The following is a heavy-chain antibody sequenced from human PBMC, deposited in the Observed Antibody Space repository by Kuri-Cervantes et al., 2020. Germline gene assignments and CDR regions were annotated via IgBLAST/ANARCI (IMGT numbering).Heavy chain of an antibody. J-gene: IGHJ6*03. CDR2: IYHSGST. CDR1: GYSISSGYY. D-gene: IGHD3-9*01. CDR3: ARGPILTGYYFHYYYMDV. Sequence: ESLKISCAVSGYSISSGYYWGWIRQPPGKGLEWIGEIYHSGSTNYNPSLKSRVTISVDKSKNQFSLKLSSVTAADTAVYYCARGPILTGYYFHYYYMDVWGKGTTVTVSS. V-gene: IGHV4-38-2*01.